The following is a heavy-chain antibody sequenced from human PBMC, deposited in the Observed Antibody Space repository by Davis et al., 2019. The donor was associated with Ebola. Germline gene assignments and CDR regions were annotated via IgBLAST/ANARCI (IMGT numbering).Heavy chain of an antibody. CDR1: GYTFTSYY. V-gene: IGHV1-46*01. CDR3: ARVVISSGWYGVGGMDV. D-gene: IGHD6-19*01. Sequence: ASVKVSCKASGYTFTSYYMHWVRQAPGQGLEWMGIINPSGGSTSYAQKFQGRVTMTRDTSTSTVYMELSSLRSEDTAVYYCARVVISSGWYGVGGMDVWGQGTTVTVSS. CDR2: INPSGGST. J-gene: IGHJ6*02.